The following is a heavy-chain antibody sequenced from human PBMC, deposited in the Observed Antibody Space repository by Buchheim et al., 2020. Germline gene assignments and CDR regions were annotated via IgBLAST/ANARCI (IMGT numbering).Heavy chain of an antibody. CDR1: GFTFTDYY. J-gene: IGHJ5*02. V-gene: IGHV1-2*02. CDR2: INPNSGGT. D-gene: IGHD3-22*01. Sequence: QVQLVQSGAEVKKPGASVKVSCKASGFTFTDYYMHWVRQAPGQGLEWMGWINPNSGGTKYEEKFQVRVTMTRDTSISTVYMELSRLRSADTAVYYCARGSMIVTSLRSGNWFDPWGQGTL. CDR3: ARGSMIVTSLRSGNWFDP.